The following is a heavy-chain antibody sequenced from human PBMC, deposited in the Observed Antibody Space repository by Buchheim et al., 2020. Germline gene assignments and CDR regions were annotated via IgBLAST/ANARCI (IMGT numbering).Heavy chain of an antibody. CDR3: AKAGSSLGRFDS. D-gene: IGHD6-6*01. J-gene: IGHJ4*02. V-gene: IGHV3-11*06. CDR2: ISTGSSYR. CDR1: GFTFSDYY. Sequence: QVQLVESGGGLVNPGGSLRLSCAASGFTFSDYYMTWIRQAPGKGLEWVSHISTGSSYRKYVDSVKGRFTISRDNARDALYLQMSSLRAEDTAVYYCAKAGSSLGRFDSWGQGTL.